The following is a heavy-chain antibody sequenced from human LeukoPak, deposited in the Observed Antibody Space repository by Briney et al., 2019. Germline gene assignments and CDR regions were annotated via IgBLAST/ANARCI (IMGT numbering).Heavy chain of an antibody. CDR1: GFTVSSNY. D-gene: IGHD6-6*01. V-gene: IGHV3-7*01. J-gene: IGHJ5*02. Sequence: PGGSLRLSCAASGFTVSSNYMSWVRQAPGKGLEWVANINHDESKKYYVDSVEGRFTISRDNAKNSLYLQMNSLRAEDTAVYYCAISTYSSSPSWGQGTLVTVSS. CDR3: AISTYSSSPS. CDR2: INHDESKK.